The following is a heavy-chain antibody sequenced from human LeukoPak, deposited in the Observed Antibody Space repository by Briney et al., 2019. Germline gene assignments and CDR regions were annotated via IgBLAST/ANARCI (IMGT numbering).Heavy chain of an antibody. CDR1: GYTFTGYY. V-gene: IGHV1-2*06. Sequence: ASVKVSCKASGYTFTGYYMHWVRQAPGQGLERMGRINHNSGGTNYAQKFQGRVTMTRDTSISTAYMELSRLRSDDTAVYYCARVVLPYSSGFTLGYWGQGTLVTVSS. CDR3: ARVVLPYSSGFTLGY. J-gene: IGHJ4*02. D-gene: IGHD6-19*01. CDR2: INHNSGGT.